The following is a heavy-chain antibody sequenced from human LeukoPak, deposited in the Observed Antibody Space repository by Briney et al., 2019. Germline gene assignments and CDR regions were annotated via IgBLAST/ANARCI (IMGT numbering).Heavy chain of an antibody. CDR3: ARYEAAGTPVGY. CDR1: GGTFSSYA. CDR2: IIPIFGTA. J-gene: IGHJ4*02. Sequence: AASVKVSCKASGGTFSSYAISWVRQAPGQGLEWMGGIIPIFGTANYAQKLQGRVTMTTDTSTSTAYMELRSLRSDDTAVYYCARYEAAGTPVGYWGQGTLVTVSS. D-gene: IGHD6-13*01. V-gene: IGHV1-69*05.